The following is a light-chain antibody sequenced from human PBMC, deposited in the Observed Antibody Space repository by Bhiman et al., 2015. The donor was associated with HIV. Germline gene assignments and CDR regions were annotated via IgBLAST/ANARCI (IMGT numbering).Light chain of an antibody. CDR1: KLGEQY. V-gene: IGLV3-1*01. CDR2: QDS. CDR3: CSYAGSYTFDYV. Sequence: YELTQPPSVSVYPGQTASITCSGDKLGEQYVCWYQQKPGQSPVLVMYQDSKRPSGIPERFSGSNSGNTATLTISGLQAEDEADYYCCSYAGSYTFDYVFGPGTKVTVL. J-gene: IGLJ1*01.